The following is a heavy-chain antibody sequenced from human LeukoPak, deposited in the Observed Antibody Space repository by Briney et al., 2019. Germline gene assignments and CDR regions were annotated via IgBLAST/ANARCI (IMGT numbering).Heavy chain of an antibody. CDR3: AKGADYDFWSGYLY. V-gene: IGHV3-23*01. D-gene: IGHD3-3*01. Sequence: GGSLRLSCAASGFTFSTYAMSWVRQAPGKGLEWVSAISGSGGSTYYADSVKGRFTISRDNSKNTLYLQMNSLRAEDTAVYYCAKGADYDFWSGYLYWGQGTLVTVSS. CDR1: GFTFSTYA. CDR2: ISGSGGST. J-gene: IGHJ4*02.